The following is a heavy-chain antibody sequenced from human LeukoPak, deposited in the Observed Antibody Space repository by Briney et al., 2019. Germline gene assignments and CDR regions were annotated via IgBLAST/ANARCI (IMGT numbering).Heavy chain of an antibody. D-gene: IGHD3-3*01. V-gene: IGHV3-23*01. CDR1: GYTFSNYA. J-gene: IGHJ5*02. Sequence: GGSLRLSCAAQGYTFSNYATTWARQARGKGLEWVSAISGSDGHTSYSDSVTGRFSISRDKAKNTLYLQMTSLRTDDTAVYYCAKDGYDFWSAYQIDLWGQGTLVTVSS. CDR2: ISGSDGHT. CDR3: AKDGYDFWSAYQIDL.